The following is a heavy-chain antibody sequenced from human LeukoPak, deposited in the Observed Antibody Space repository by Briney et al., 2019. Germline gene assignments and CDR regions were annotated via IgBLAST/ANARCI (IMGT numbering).Heavy chain of an antibody. CDR1: GDSISSGGYY. CDR3: ARGGPTFFDY. V-gene: IGHV4-31*03. Sequence: PSETLSLTCTISGDSISSGGYYWSWIRQHSGRGLEWIAYIYYTGSTYYNPSLKSRVTISEDSSKNQFSLKLRSVTAADTAVCYCARGGPTFFDYWGQGSLVTVSS. J-gene: IGHJ4*02. CDR2: IYYTGST.